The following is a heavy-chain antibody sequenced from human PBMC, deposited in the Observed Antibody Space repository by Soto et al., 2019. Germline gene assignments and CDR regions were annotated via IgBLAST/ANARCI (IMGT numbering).Heavy chain of an antibody. CDR1: SFSFSADGVG. V-gene: IGHV2-5*02. D-gene: IGHD3-16*01. Sequence: HITLKESGPTLVKPTQTLTLTCIFSSFSFSADGVGVGWIRQPPGKTLERLALIYWDDDTRYRPSLKSRLTITKDSSKNQVVLTMTNMDPLDTATYYCAHAFGGTSWPNDAFDVWGQGTVVTVSS. J-gene: IGHJ3*01. CDR3: AHAFGGTSWPNDAFDV. CDR2: IYWDDDT.